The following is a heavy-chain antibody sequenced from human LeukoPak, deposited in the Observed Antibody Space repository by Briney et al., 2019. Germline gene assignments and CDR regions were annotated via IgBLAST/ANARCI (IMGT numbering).Heavy chain of an antibody. Sequence: PGRSLRLSCAPSGFFFDDYAIHWVRQAPGKGLEWVSRISWNSGSIGYADSVKGRFTISRDNAKNSLYLQMNSLRAEDTALYYCAKDIESSFGREAGGFDYWGQGTLVTVSS. D-gene: IGHD3-10*01. V-gene: IGHV3-9*01. CDR2: ISWNSGSI. CDR3: AKDIESSFGREAGGFDY. CDR1: GFFFDDYA. J-gene: IGHJ4*02.